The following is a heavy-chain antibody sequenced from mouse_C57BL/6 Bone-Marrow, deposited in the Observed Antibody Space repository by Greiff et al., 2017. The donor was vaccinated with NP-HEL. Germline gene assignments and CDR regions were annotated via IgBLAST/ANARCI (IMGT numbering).Heavy chain of an antibody. CDR2: IDPSDSYT. D-gene: IGHD1-1*01. CDR3: AREDYGSPWYFDV. V-gene: IGHV1-69*01. J-gene: IGHJ1*03. CDR1: GYTFTSYW. Sequence: QVQLKQPGAELVMPGASVKLSCKASGYTFTSYWMHWVKQRPGQGLEWIGEIDPSDSYTNYNQKFKGKSTLTVDKSSSTAYMQLSSLTSEDSAVYYCAREDYGSPWYFDVWGTGTTVTVSS.